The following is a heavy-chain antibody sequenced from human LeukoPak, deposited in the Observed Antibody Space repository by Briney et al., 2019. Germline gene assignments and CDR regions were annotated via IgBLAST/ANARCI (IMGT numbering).Heavy chain of an antibody. Sequence: GGSLRLSCAASGFTLDDYGMSWVRQAPGKGLEWVSGINWNGGSTGYADSEKGRFTISRDNAKNSLYLQMNSLRAEDTALYYCARVSTPGELSFLWFDPWGQGTLVTVSS. CDR2: INWNGGST. CDR3: ARVSTPGELSFLWFDP. CDR1: GFTLDDYG. D-gene: IGHD3-16*02. J-gene: IGHJ5*02. V-gene: IGHV3-20*04.